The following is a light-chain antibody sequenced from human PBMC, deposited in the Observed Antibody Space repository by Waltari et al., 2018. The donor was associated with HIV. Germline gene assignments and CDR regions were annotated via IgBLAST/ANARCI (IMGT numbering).Light chain of an antibody. V-gene: IGKV3-15*01. CDR1: RNVNNN. Sequence: EIVMTQSSATLSVSPGERVTLSCRASRNVNNNLAWYQQKPGQAPRLLIYGASTRATGLPARFSGSGSGTEFTLTISSLQSEDFAVYYCQQYDKWPLTFGGGTKVEIK. CDR2: GAS. J-gene: IGKJ4*01. CDR3: QQYDKWPLT.